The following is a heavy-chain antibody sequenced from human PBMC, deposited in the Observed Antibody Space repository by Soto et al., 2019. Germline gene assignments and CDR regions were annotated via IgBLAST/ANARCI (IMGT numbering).Heavy chain of an antibody. J-gene: IGHJ4*02. D-gene: IGHD5-12*01. CDR2: IFWDDDK. Sequence: QITLKESGPPLVKPTQTLTLTCSFSGFSLSTRGVGVGWIRQPPGKALEWLALIFWDDDKWYSPSLRSRLTITEDTSKNQVVLTMTHMDPVDTATYYCAHRSRGYAYYFDPWGQGTLVTVSS. CDR1: GFSLSTRGVG. CDR3: AHRSRGYAYYFDP. V-gene: IGHV2-5*02.